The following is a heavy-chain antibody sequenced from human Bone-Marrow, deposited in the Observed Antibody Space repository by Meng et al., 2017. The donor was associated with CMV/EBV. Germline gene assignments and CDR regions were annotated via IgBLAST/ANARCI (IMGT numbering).Heavy chain of an antibody. J-gene: IGHJ4*02. CDR2: ISGSGGTT. CDR3: ARAPSLLWFGEFDY. CDR1: GFTFRSYG. Sequence: GGSLRLSCAASGFTFRSYGMNWVRQAPGRGLEWVSVISGSGGTTHYAGSVKGRFTISRDNSKNTLYLQMNSLRAEDTAVYYCARAPSLLWFGEFDYWGQGTLVTVSS. D-gene: IGHD3-10*01. V-gene: IGHV3-23*01.